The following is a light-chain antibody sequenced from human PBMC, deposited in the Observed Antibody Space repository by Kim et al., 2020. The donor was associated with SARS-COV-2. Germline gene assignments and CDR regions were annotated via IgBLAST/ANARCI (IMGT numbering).Light chain of an antibody. CDR3: HSYHGNTHV. J-gene: IGLJ1*01. V-gene: IGLV6-57*03. Sequence: GKTVTISCTRSSGSIATDYVQWYQQRPGSAPTTVIYEDNKRPSGVPDRFSGSIDTSSDSASLTISGLKTEDEADYYCHSYHGNTHVFGAGTKVTVL. CDR1: SGSIATDY. CDR2: EDN.